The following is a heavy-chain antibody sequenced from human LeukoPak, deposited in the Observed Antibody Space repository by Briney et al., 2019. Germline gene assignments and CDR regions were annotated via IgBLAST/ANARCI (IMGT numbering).Heavy chain of an antibody. V-gene: IGHV3-30*03. CDR1: GFTFSSYG. CDR2: ISYDGSNK. J-gene: IGHJ6*03. CDR3: ARDRSMVRGVTSPRYYYMDV. Sequence: GGSLRLSCAASGFTFSSYGMHWVRQAPGKGLEWVAVISYDGSNKYYADSVKGRFTISRDNSKNTLYLQMNSLRAEDTAVYYCARDRSMVRGVTSPRYYYMDVWGKGTTVTISS. D-gene: IGHD3-10*01.